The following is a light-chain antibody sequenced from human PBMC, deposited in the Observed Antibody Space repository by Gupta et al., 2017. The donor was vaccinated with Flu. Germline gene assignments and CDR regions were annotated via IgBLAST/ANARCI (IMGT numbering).Light chain of an antibody. J-gene: IGLJ3*02. V-gene: IGLV1-51*01. CDR2: DNN. CDR3: GAWDSSRSGGV. Sequence: QSVLTQPPSVSAAPGQKVTISCSGSSSNLGNNFVSWYQHLPGTAPKLLIYDNNKRPSGIPDRFSGSKSDTSATLAITGLQTGDEADDYCGAWDSSRSGGVFGGGTKLTVL. CDR1: SSNLGNNF.